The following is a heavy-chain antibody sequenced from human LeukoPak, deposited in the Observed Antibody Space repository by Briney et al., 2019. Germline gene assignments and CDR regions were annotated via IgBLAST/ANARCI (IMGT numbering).Heavy chain of an antibody. Sequence: GGSLRLSCAASGFTFSSYGMHWVRQAPGKGLEWVAVISYDGSNKYYADPVKGRFTISRDNSKNTLYLQMNSLRAEDTAVYYCAQIQFGESDFDYWGQGTLVTVSS. D-gene: IGHD3-10*01. CDR3: AQIQFGESDFDY. J-gene: IGHJ4*02. CDR2: ISYDGSNK. CDR1: GFTFSSYG. V-gene: IGHV3-30*03.